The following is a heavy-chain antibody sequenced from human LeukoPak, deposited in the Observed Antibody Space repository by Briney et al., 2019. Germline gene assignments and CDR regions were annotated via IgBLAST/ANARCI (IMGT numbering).Heavy chain of an antibody. J-gene: IGHJ4*02. V-gene: IGHV1-69*01. CDR2: IIPIFGTA. CDR1: GGTFSSYA. D-gene: IGHD3-16*01. Sequence: SVKVSCKASGGTFSSYAISWVRQAPGQGLEWMGGIIPIFGTANYAQKFQGRVTITADESTSTAYMELSSLRSEDTAVYYCAKAWRGGYFEDFLGQGTLVTVSS. CDR3: AKAWRGGYFEDF.